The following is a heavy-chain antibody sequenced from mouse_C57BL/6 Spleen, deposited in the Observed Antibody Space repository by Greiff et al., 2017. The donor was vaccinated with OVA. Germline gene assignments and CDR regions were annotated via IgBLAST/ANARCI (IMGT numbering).Heavy chain of an antibody. V-gene: IGHV3-6*01. CDR2: ISYDGSN. J-gene: IGHJ3*01. D-gene: IGHD1-1*01. CDR3: ARDGYGSSYGAY. Sequence: EVQRVESGPGLVKPSQSLSLTCSVTGYSITSGYYWNWIRQFPGNKLEWMGYISYDGSNNYNPSLKNRISITRDTSKNQFFLKLNSVTTEDTATYYCARDGYGSSYGAYWGQGTLVTVSA. CDR1: GYSITSGYY.